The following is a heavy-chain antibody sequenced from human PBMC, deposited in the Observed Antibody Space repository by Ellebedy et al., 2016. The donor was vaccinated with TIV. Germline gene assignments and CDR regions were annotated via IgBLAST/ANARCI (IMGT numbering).Heavy chain of an antibody. CDR1: GYTLTELS. CDR2: FDPEDGET. V-gene: IGHV1-24*01. Sequence: ASVKVSCKVSGYTLTELSMHWVRQAPGKGLEWMGGFDPEDGETIYAQKFQGRVTMTEDTSTDTAYMELSSLRSEDTAAYYCATAWDSPGFPWYWWGQGTLVTVSS. CDR3: ATAWDSPGFPWYW. D-gene: IGHD6-13*01. J-gene: IGHJ4*02.